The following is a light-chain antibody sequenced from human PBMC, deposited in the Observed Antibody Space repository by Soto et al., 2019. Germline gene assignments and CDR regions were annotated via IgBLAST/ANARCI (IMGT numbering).Light chain of an antibody. CDR1: SGDIGAYDF. CDR2: EVD. J-gene: IGLJ1*01. V-gene: IGLV2-14*01. CDR3: SSYIGSSTYV. Sequence: QSVLTQPASVSGSPGQSITISCTGGSGDIGAYDFVSWYQHHPGKAPLLIIYEVDNRPSGVSNRFSASKSGNTASLTISGLHSEDEADYYCSSYIGSSTYVFGPGTKLTVL.